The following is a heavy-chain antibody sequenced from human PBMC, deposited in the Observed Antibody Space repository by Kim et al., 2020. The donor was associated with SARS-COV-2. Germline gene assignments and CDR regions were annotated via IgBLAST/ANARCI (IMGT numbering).Heavy chain of an antibody. CDR1: GGSISSSTYY. V-gene: IGHV4-39*01. Sequence: SETLSLTCTVSGGSISSSTYYWGWIRQPPGKGLEWIGSIYYSGTTYYNPSLKSRVTISVDTSKNQFSLKLSSVTAADTAVYYCARRRVYWYFDLWGRGTLVTVSS. J-gene: IGHJ2*01. CDR2: IYYSGTT. CDR3: ARRRVYWYFDL.